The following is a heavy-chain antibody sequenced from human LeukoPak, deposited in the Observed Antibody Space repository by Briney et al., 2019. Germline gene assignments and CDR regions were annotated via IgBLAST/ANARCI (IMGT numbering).Heavy chain of an antibody. J-gene: IGHJ4*02. D-gene: IGHD3-22*01. V-gene: IGHV3-9*01. CDR3: AKDLNYYDSSGLDY. CDR1: GFTFDDYA. CDR2: ISWNSGSI. Sequence: GRSLRLSCAASGFTFDDYAMHWVRHAPGKGLEWVSGISWNSGSIGYADSVKGRFTISRDNAKNSLYLQMNSLRAEDTALYYCAKDLNYYDSSGLDYWGQGTLVTVSS.